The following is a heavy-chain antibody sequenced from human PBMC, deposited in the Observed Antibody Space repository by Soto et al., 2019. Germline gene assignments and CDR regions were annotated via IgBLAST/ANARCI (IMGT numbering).Heavy chain of an antibody. CDR2: IFYSGNT. J-gene: IGHJ6*02. V-gene: IGHV4-59*01. CDR3: AAWGCSSASCHSNYYYGMDV. Sequence: PSETLSLTCTVSGGSIDNYYWSWIWQPPGKGLEWIGYIFYSGNTNYNPSLKSRVTISIDTSKNQFSLKLNSVTAADTAVYYCAAWGCSSASCHSNYYYGMDVWGQGTTVTVSS. CDR1: GGSIDNYY. D-gene: IGHD2-2*01.